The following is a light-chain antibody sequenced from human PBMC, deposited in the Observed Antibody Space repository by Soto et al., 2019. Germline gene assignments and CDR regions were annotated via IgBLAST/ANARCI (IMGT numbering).Light chain of an antibody. CDR2: GAS. CDR1: QSVSSSY. J-gene: IGKJ3*01. Sequence: EFVLTQSPGTLSLSPGERATLFCRASQSVSSSYLAWYQQKPGQAPRLLIYGASSRATGIPDRFSGSGSGTDFTLTISRLEPEDFAVYYCQQYGSSPFTFGPGTKVEIK. V-gene: IGKV3-20*01. CDR3: QQYGSSPFT.